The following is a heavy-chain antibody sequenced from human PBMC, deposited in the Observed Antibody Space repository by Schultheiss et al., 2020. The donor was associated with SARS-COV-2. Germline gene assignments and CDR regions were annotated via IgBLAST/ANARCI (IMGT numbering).Heavy chain of an antibody. V-gene: IGHV3-23*01. D-gene: IGHD6-19*01. J-gene: IGHJ3*02. CDR2: ISGSGGTT. Sequence: GGSLRLSCAASGFSFSTYRMNWVRQAPGKGLEWVSAISGSGGTTYYADSVKGRFTISRDNSKNTLYLQMNSLRAEDTAVYYCAKTKSHSSGWYFGAFDIWGQGTMVTVSS. CDR1: GFSFSTYR. CDR3: AKTKSHSSGWYFGAFDI.